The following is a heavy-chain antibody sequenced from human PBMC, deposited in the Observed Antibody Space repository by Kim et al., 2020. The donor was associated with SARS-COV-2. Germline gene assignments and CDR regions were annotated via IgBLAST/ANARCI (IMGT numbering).Heavy chain of an antibody. D-gene: IGHD4-17*01. Sequence: GGSLRLSCAASGFTFSSYGMHWVRQAPGKGLEWVAVISYDGSNKYYADSVKGRFTISRDNSKNTLYLQMNSLRAEDTAVYYCSTSNYGGLDYWGQGTLVTVSS. J-gene: IGHJ4*02. CDR1: GFTFSSYG. CDR3: STSNYGGLDY. CDR2: ISYDGSNK. V-gene: IGHV3-30*03.